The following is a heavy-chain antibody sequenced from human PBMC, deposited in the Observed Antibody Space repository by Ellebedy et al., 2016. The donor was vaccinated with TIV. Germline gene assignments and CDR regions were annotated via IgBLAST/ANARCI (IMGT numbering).Heavy chain of an antibody. CDR3: AKLAGISSWYAEY. D-gene: IGHD6-13*01. V-gene: IGHV3-23*01. CDR1: GFTFSCCA. Sequence: GESLKISCAASGFTFSCCAMSWVRQAPGKGLEWVPVISNSGDTTYSDSVRGRFTISRDNSINTLYLQMKSLIADDTAIYYCAKLAGISSWYAEYWGQGTLVTVSS. CDR2: ISNSGDTT. J-gene: IGHJ4*02.